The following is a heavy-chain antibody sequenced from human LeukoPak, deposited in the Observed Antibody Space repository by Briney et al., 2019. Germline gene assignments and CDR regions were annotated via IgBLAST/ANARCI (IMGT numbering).Heavy chain of an antibody. V-gene: IGHV3-48*03. CDR2: ISSSGSTI. CDR3: ARDLSWGSYTS. J-gene: IGHJ4*02. D-gene: IGHD3-16*01. CDR1: GFTFSSYE. Sequence: PGGSLRLSCAAPGFTFSSYEMNWVRQAPGKGLEWVSYISSSGSTIYYADSVKGRFTISRDNAKNSLYLQMNSLRAEDTAVYYCARDLSWGSYTSWGQGTLVTVSS.